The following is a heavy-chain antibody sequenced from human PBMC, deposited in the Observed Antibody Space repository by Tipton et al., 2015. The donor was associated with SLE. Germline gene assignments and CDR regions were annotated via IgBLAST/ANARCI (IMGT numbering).Heavy chain of an antibody. CDR2: IYYSGST. J-gene: IGHJ4*02. D-gene: IGHD6-19*01. V-gene: IGHV4-59*12. CDR3: ARDLGSSGWSFFDY. Sequence: TLSLTCTVSGGSISSYYWSWIRQPPGKGLEWIGYIYYSGSTNYNPSLKSRVTISVDASKNQFSLKLSSVTAADTAVYYCARDLGSSGWSFFDYWGQGTLVTVSS. CDR1: GGSISSYY.